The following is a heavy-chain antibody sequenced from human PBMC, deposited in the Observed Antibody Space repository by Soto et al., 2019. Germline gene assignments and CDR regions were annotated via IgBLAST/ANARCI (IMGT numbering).Heavy chain of an antibody. CDR3: AKDLGYCSGGSCYSGVYYYGMDV. CDR1: GFTFSSYG. D-gene: IGHD2-15*01. V-gene: IGHV3-30*18. CDR2: ISYDGSNK. J-gene: IGHJ6*02. Sequence: GGSLRLSCAASGFTFSSYGMHWVRQAPGKGLEWVAVISYDGSNKYYADSVKGRFTISRDNSKNTLYLQMNSLRAEDTAVYYCAKDLGYCSGGSCYSGVYYYGMDVWGQGTTVTVSS.